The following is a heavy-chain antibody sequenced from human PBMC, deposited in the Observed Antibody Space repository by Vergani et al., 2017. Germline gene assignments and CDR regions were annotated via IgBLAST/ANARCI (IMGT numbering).Heavy chain of an antibody. D-gene: IGHD6-19*01. J-gene: IGHJ5*02. CDR1: GASIRSSNYY. Sequence: QLQLQESGPGLVKPSATLCLTCSVSGASIRSSNYYWGWIRQPPGKGLEWIASIYYSGSTYYNPSLKSRVTISVDTSKNQFSLKQSTVTAADTAVYFCARHSXVEWMVKLGWIDPWGQGSLVTVSS. CDR3: ARHSXVEWMVKLGWIDP. CDR2: IYYSGST. V-gene: IGHV4-39*01.